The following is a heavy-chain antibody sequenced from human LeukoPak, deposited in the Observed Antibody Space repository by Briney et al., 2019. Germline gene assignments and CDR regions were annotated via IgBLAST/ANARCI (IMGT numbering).Heavy chain of an antibody. CDR1: GGTFSSYA. Sequence: SVKVSCKASGGTFSSYAISWVRQAPGQGLEWMGGIIPIFGTANYAQKFQGRVTITTDESTSTAYMELSSLRSEDTAVYYCARDWGDYGPGYFHHWGQGTLVTVSS. V-gene: IGHV1-69*05. CDR2: IIPIFGTA. D-gene: IGHD4-17*01. CDR3: ARDWGDYGPGYFHH. J-gene: IGHJ1*01.